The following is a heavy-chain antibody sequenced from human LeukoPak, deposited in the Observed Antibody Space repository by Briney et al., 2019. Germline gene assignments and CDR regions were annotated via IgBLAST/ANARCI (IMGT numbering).Heavy chain of an antibody. D-gene: IGHD5-18*01. CDR3: ARVGGRARGYSYGAPPYYYYYYMDV. Sequence: GRSLRLSCAASGFTFSGYGMYWVRQAPGKGLEWVAVIWSDGSNKYYADSVKGRFTISRDNSKNTLYLQMNSLRAEDTAVYYCARVGGRARGYSYGAPPYYYYYYMDVWGKGTTVTVSS. V-gene: IGHV3-33*01. CDR1: GFTFSGYG. CDR2: IWSDGSNK. J-gene: IGHJ6*03.